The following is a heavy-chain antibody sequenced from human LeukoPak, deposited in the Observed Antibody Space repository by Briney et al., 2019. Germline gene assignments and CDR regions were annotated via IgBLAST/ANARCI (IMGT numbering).Heavy chain of an antibody. J-gene: IGHJ1*01. Sequence: PSGTLSLTCTVSGASISTHTYYWGWIRQPPGKGLDWIGSIYYNGNTYYNPSLKSRVTISVDTSNNQFSLKLRSVTAADTAVYYCARSYCAGDCYTEYFQHWGQGTLVTVSS. D-gene: IGHD2-21*02. CDR1: GASISTHTYY. CDR2: IYYNGNT. CDR3: ARSYCAGDCYTEYFQH. V-gene: IGHV4-39*01.